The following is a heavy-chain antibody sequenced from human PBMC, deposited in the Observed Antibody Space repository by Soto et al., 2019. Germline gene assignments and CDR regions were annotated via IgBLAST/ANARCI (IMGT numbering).Heavy chain of an antibody. CDR1: GFTFSGLG. CDR2: IRNEGSNI. Sequence: QVQLVESGGGVVQPGRSLRLSCAASGFTFSGLGMHWVRQAPGKGLEWVAVIRNEGSNIYYADAVKGRFTISSNNCNDALSERIYSLKADDTAAYYCARDGVGHTTFFCYFDYWSQRTVVAVS. CDR3: ARDGVGHTTFFCYFDY. D-gene: IGHD1-26*01. J-gene: IGHJ4*02. V-gene: IGHV3-33*01.